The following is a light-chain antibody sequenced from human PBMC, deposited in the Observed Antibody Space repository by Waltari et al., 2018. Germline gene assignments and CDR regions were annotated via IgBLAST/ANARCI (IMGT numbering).Light chain of an antibody. V-gene: IGLV1-51*02. CDR2: ENT. CDR1: SSTIGNNY. Sequence: QSVLTQPPSVSAAPGQRVTISCSGGSSTIGNNYVSWYRQFPGTAPKLLIYENTQRPSVIPGRFSGSKSGTSATLDITGLQAGDEADYYCGTWDSSLSGAVFGGGTHLTVL. CDR3: GTWDSSLSGAV. J-gene: IGLJ7*01.